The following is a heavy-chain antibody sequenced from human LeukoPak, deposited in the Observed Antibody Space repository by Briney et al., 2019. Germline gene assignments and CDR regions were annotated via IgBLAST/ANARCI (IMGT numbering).Heavy chain of an antibody. CDR2: INPNSGGT. CDR3: AREGYYDSSGYLYYYYGMDV. D-gene: IGHD3-22*01. CDR1: GYTFTGYY. Sequence: GASVKVSCKASGYTFTGYYMHWVRQAPGQGLEWMGWINPNSGGTNYAQKFQGRVTMTRDTSISTAYMELSRLRSDDTAVYYCAREGYYDSSGYLYYYYGMDVWGQGTTVTVSS. J-gene: IGHJ6*02. V-gene: IGHV1-2*02.